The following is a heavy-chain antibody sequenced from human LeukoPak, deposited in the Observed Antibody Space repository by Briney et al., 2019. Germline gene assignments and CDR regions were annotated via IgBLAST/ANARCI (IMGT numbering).Heavy chain of an antibody. J-gene: IGHJ4*02. CDR3: ARITSKDDDY. Sequence: GASVKVSCKASGYTFTSYDISWVQQATGQGPEWMGWMNPNSGNTGYAEKFQGRVTMTRNTSIRTAYMELSSLRSEDTAVYYCARITSKDDDYWGQGTLVTVSS. CDR2: MNPNSGNT. D-gene: IGHD3-10*01. V-gene: IGHV1-8*01. CDR1: GYTFTSYD.